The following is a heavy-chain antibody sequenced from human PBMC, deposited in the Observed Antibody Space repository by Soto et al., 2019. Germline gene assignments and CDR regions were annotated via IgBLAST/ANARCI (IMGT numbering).Heavy chain of an antibody. D-gene: IGHD3-16*01. V-gene: IGHV1-69*01. CDR3: GISRGGTFLGYHGMDI. J-gene: IGHJ6*02. CDR1: GGTFSSRA. Sequence: QVQLVQSGPEVKKTGTSVKVSCKASGGTFSSRAISWVRQAPGQGLEWMGGIIPVFGRVNYAEKFQDRVTITANELTGTVYMELSSLRSEDTALYYGGISRGGTFLGYHGMDIWGQGTTVSVSS. CDR2: IIPVFGRV.